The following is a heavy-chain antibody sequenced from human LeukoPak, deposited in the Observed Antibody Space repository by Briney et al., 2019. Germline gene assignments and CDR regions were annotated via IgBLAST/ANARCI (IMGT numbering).Heavy chain of an antibody. V-gene: IGHV3-21*01. D-gene: IGHD2-2*01. CDR3: ARDWGGKYQPSEDAFDI. J-gene: IGHJ3*02. CDR2: ISSSSSYI. CDR1: GFAFSSYS. Sequence: GGSLRLSCAASGFAFSSYSMNWVRQAPGKGLEWVSSISSSSSYIYYADSVKGRFTISRDNAKNSLYLQMNSLRAEDTAVYYCARDWGGKYQPSEDAFDIWGQGTMVTVSS.